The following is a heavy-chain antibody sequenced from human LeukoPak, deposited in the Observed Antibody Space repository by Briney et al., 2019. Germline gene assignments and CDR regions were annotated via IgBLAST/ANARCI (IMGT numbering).Heavy chain of an antibody. J-gene: IGHJ4*02. Sequence: ASVKVSCKASGYTFTSYYMHWVRQAPGQGLEWMGIINPSGGSTSYAQKFQGRVTMTRDTSTSTVYMELSSLRSEDTAVYYCARDRSYYDFWSGYYYFDYWGQGTLSPSPQ. CDR3: ARDRSYYDFWSGYYYFDY. D-gene: IGHD3-3*01. V-gene: IGHV1-46*01. CDR2: INPSGGST. CDR1: GYTFTSYY.